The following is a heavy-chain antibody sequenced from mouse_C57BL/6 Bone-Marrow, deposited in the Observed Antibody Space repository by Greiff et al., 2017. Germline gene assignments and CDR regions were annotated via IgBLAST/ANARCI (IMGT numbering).Heavy chain of an antibody. CDR2: IWSGGST. Sequence: QVQLKESGPGLVQPSQSLSITCTVSGFSLTSYGVHWVRQSPGKGLEWLGVIWSGGSTDYNAAFISRLRLSKDNSKSQVFFKMNSLQADDTAIYYCARVFYWYFDVWGTGTTVTVSS. CDR1: GFSLTSYG. J-gene: IGHJ1*03. V-gene: IGHV2-2*01. CDR3: ARVFYWYFDV.